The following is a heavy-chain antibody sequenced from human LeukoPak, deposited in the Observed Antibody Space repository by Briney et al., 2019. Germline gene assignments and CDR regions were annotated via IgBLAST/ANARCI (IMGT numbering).Heavy chain of an antibody. CDR2: INSDGSST. Sequence: PGGSLRLSCAASGFTFSSYWMHWVRQAPGKGLVWVSRINSDGSSTSYADSVKGRFTITRDSARNTLYLQMNSLRAEDTAVYYCARGAVDILTGYYPDYWGQGTLVTVSS. V-gene: IGHV3-74*01. J-gene: IGHJ4*02. CDR3: ARGAVDILTGYYPDY. D-gene: IGHD3-9*01. CDR1: GFTFSSYW.